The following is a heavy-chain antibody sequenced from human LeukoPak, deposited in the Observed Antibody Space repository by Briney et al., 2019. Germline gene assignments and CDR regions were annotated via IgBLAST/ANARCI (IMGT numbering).Heavy chain of an antibody. CDR1: GGSISSGDYY. D-gene: IGHD6-13*01. J-gene: IGHJ4*02. CDR3: ARQSYSSSWGSYYFDF. V-gene: IGHV4-30-4*01. Sequence: SETLSLTCTVSGGSISSGDYYWSWIRQPPGKGLEWIGYIYYSGSTYYNPSLKSRVTISVDTSKNQFSLKLTSVTAADTAVFYCARQSYSSSWGSYYFDFWGQGTLVTVSS. CDR2: IYYSGST.